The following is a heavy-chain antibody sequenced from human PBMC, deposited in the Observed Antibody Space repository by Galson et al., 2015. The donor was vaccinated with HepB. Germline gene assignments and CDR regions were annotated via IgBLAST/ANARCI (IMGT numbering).Heavy chain of an antibody. CDR1: GYTHTKLS. V-gene: IGHV1-24*01. CDR2: IDLGDGET. D-gene: IGHD3-16*01. CDR3: ATDLGVEGAFDI. J-gene: IGHJ3*02. Sequence: SVKVSCKVSGYTHTKLSIHWVRQAPGKGLEWMVGIDLGDGETFYAKRFQGRVTMTQDTSTDTVYMELSSLTSEDTAVYYCATDLGVEGAFDIWGQGTMLIVSS.